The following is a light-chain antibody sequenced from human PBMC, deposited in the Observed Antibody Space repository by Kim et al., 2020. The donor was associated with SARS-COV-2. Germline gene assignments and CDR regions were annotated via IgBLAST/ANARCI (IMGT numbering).Light chain of an antibody. CDR3: QTWGTGIRV. V-gene: IGLV4-69*01. Sequence: ASVKLTCTLSRGHSSYDIAWHQQRPEKGPRYLMKLNSDGSHSKGDGIPDRFSGSSSGAERYLTISSLQSEDEADYYCQTWGTGIRVFGGGTQLTVL. J-gene: IGLJ3*02. CDR1: RGHSSYD. CDR2: LNSDGSH.